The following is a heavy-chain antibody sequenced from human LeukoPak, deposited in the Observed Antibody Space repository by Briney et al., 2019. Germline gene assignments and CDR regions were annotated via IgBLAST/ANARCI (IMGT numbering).Heavy chain of an antibody. CDR2: IYYTGST. Sequence: SETLSLTCTVSGGSISSSSYYWGWIRQPPGKGLEWIGTIYYTGSTYYNPSLKSRVTVSVDRSKNQFSLKLTSVTAADTAVYYCARDQYYYGSGSYRKKYYYMDVWGKGTTVTISS. V-gene: IGHV4-39*02. J-gene: IGHJ6*03. CDR1: GGSISSSSYY. D-gene: IGHD3-10*01. CDR3: ARDQYYYGSGSYRKKYYYMDV.